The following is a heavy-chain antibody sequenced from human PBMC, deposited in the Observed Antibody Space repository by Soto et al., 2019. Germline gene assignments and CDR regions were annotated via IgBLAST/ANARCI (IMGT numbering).Heavy chain of an antibody. CDR3: ARPGLYDLWSGPWGSFDY. CDR1: GFTFSSYS. J-gene: IGHJ4*02. CDR2: ISSSSSTI. V-gene: IGHV3-48*01. D-gene: IGHD3-3*01. Sequence: EVQLVESGGVLVQPGGSLRLSCAASGFTFSSYSMNWVRQAPGKGLEWVSYISSSSSTIYYADSVKGRFTISRDNAKNSLYLQMNSLRAEDTAVYYCARPGLYDLWSGPWGSFDYWGQGTLVTVSS.